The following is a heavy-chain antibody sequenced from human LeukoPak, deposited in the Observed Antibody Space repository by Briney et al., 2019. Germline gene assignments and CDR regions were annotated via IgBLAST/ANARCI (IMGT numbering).Heavy chain of an antibody. CDR3: AKDIAQQLVRAPTPPIYYYYYSMDV. Sequence: GGSLRLSCAASGFTFSSYSMNWVRQAPGKGLEWVSSISSSSSYIYYADSVKGRFTISRDNAKNSLYLQMNSLRAEDTAVYYCAKDIAQQLVRAPTPPIYYYYYSMDVWGQGTTVTVSS. CDR2: ISSSSSYI. J-gene: IGHJ6*02. V-gene: IGHV3-21*01. D-gene: IGHD6-13*01. CDR1: GFTFSSYS.